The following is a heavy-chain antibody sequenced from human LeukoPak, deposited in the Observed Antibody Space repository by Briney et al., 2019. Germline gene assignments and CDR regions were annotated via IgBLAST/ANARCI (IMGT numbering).Heavy chain of an antibody. J-gene: IGHJ4*02. CDR1: GGSISSSSFY. D-gene: IGHD6-13*01. CDR2: IYYSGST. V-gene: IGHV4-39*01. Sequence: SETLSLTCTVFGGSISSSSFYWGWIRQPPGKGLEWIGSIYYSGSTYYNPSLKSRVTISVDTSKNQFSLKLSSVTATDTAVYYCARHSGPYTSSWFDYWGQGTLVTVSS. CDR3: ARHSGPYTSSWFDY.